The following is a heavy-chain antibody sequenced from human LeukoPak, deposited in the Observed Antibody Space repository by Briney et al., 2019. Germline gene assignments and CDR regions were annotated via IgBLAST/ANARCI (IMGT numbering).Heavy chain of an antibody. CDR2: IYYSGGT. CDR3: ARTGGQQLADFDY. D-gene: IGHD6-6*01. Sequence: LETLSLTCTVSGGSITSYYWSWIRPPPGKGLEWIGYIYYSGGTNYNPSLKSRVTISVDTSKNQFSLKLSSVTAADTAVYYCARTGGQQLADFDYWGEGTLVTVSS. J-gene: IGHJ4*02. CDR1: GGSITSYY. V-gene: IGHV4-59*01.